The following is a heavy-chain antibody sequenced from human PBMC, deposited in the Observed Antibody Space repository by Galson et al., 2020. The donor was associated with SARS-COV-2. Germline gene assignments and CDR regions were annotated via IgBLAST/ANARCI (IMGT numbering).Heavy chain of an antibody. CDR2: TDWDGDK. Sequence: ESGPTLVKPTQTLTLTCTFSGFSPTTGGVCVNWIRQPPGKALEWLARTDWDGDKYYSTSLKTRLTISKDTSKNQVVLTMTDMDPVDTATYYCARIDSSGCRGNYWCQGTPVTVSS. CDR1: GFSPTTGGVC. J-gene: IGHJ4*02. V-gene: IGHV2-70*11. CDR3: ARIDSSGCRGNY. D-gene: IGHD6-19*01.